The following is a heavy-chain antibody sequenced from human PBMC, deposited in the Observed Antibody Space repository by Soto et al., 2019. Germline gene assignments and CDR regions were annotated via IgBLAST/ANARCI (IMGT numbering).Heavy chain of an antibody. V-gene: IGHV4-30-4*01. CDR2: VSYSGET. CDR1: GGSVSSGDDY. Sequence: QVQLQESGPGLVKPSQTLSLTCTVFGGSVSSGDDYWSWIRQPPGKGLEWIGSVSYSGETYYTPSDKGGIALCGDTARDQCSLGVSSVTDADTAVYYWARARSGGYVADWGQGTLVTVSS. J-gene: IGHJ4*02. CDR3: ARARSGGYVAD. D-gene: IGHD5-12*01.